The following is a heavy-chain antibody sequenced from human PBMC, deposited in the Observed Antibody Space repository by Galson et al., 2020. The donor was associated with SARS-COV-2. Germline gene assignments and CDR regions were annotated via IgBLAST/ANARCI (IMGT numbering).Heavy chain of an antibody. J-gene: IGHJ4*02. CDR1: GFTFSSYW. V-gene: IGHV3-7*01. Sequence: GGSLRLSCAASGFTFSSYWMSWVRQAPGKGLEWVANIKQDGSEKYYVDSVKGRCTISRDNAKNSLYLQMNSLRAEDTAVYYCARNRDSSGYYYEIGYWGQVTLVTVSS. D-gene: IGHD3-22*01. CDR2: IKQDGSEK. CDR3: ARNRDSSGYYYEIGY.